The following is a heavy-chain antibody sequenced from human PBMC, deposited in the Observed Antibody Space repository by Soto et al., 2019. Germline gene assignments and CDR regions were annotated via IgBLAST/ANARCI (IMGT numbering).Heavy chain of an antibody. J-gene: IGHJ4*02. D-gene: IGHD2-2*03. V-gene: IGHV3-48*02. Sequence: DVQLVESGGGLVKPGGSLRLSCAASEFNFHTYTMTWVRQAPGKGLEWVSYISGTSETIFYADSVKGRFTISRDNAKNSLYLQLNSLRDEETAVYYCATGYCRSDNCHFTHWGQGTLVTVSS. CDR3: ATGYCRSDNCHFTH. CDR2: ISGTSETI. CDR1: EFNFHTYT.